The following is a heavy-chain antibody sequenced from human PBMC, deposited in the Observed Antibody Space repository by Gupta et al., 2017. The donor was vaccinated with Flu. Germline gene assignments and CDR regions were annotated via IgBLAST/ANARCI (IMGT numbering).Heavy chain of an antibody. CDR2: ISSTGANA. CDR3: ARDRRDLVGGYYYYYMDV. D-gene: IGHD3-16*01. J-gene: IGHJ6*03. Sequence: QVELVESGGGLVQPGGSLRLSCVASGFTFTDYFVSWVRQAPGKGLEWFSYISSTGANAYYADSVKGRFTASRDNAKKSVFLQMDGLRAEDTATYYCARDRRDLVGGYYYYYMDVWGKGATVTVS. CDR1: GFTFTDYF. V-gene: IGHV3-11*01.